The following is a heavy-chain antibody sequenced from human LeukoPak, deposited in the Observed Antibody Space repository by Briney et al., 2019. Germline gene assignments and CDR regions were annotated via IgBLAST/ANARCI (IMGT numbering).Heavy chain of an antibody. CDR2: ISYDGSNK. CDR1: GFTFSRHD. D-gene: IGHD6-13*01. Sequence: PGRSLRLSCVASGFTFSRHDMNWVRQAPAKGLEGVAVISYDGSNKYYADSVKGRFTISRDNSKNTLYLQMNSLRTEDTAVYYCAKGVSSSWSNDAFDIWGQGTMVTVSS. V-gene: IGHV3-30*18. CDR3: AKGVSSSWSNDAFDI. J-gene: IGHJ3*02.